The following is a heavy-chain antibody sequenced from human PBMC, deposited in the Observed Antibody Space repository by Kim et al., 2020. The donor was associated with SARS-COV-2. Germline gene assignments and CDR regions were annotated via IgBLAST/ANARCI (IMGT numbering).Heavy chain of an antibody. CDR1: GGSISSYY. J-gene: IGHJ6*02. Sequence: SETLSLTCTVSGGSISSYYWSWIRQPPGKGLEWIGYIYYSGSTNYNPSLKSRVTISVDTSKNHFSLKLSSVTAADTAVYYCASASPPGGYYYYGMDVWGQGTTVTVSS. V-gene: IGHV4-59*01. D-gene: IGHD2-15*01. CDR3: ASASPPGGYYYYGMDV. CDR2: IYYSGST.